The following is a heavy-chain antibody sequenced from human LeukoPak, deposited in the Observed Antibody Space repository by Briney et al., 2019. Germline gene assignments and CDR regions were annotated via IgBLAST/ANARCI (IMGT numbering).Heavy chain of an antibody. J-gene: IGHJ4*02. V-gene: IGHV5-51*01. CDR3: ALGMYSSGWRFDY. Sequence: GESLKISCKGSGYSFTRYWIGWVRQMPGKGLEWKGIIYPGDSDTRYSPSFQGQVTISADKSITTASLQWSSLKASDTAMYYCALGMYSSGWRFDYWGQGTLVTASS. CDR1: GYSFTRYW. D-gene: IGHD6-19*01. CDR2: IYPGDSDT.